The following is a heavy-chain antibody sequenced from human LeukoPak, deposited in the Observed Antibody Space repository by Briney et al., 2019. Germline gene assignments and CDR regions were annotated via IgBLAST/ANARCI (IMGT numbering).Heavy chain of an antibody. V-gene: IGHV3-21*01. Sequence: PGGSLRLSCAASGFTFSSYSMNWVRQAPGKGLEWVSSISSSSSYIYYADSVKGRFTISRDNAKNSLYLQMNSLRAEDTAVYYCARDAGYCSSTSCYVGMDVWGQGTTVTVS. J-gene: IGHJ6*02. CDR1: GFTFSSYS. D-gene: IGHD2-2*03. CDR2: ISSSSSYI. CDR3: ARDAGYCSSTSCYVGMDV.